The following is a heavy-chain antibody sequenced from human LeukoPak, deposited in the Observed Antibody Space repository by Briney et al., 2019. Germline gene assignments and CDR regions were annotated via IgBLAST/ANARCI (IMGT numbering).Heavy chain of an antibody. Sequence: ASVKASCKASGYTFTSYGISWVRQAPGQGLEWMGWISAYNGNTNYAQKLQGRVTMTTDTSTSTAYMELRSLRSDDTAVYYCARVVYYGSGSYGGDDYWGQGTLVTVSS. CDR1: GYTFTSYG. CDR2: ISAYNGNT. V-gene: IGHV1-18*01. D-gene: IGHD3-10*01. CDR3: ARVVYYGSGSYGGDDY. J-gene: IGHJ4*02.